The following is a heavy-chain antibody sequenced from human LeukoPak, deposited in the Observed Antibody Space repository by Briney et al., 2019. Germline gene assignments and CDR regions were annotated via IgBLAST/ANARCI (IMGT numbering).Heavy chain of an antibody. D-gene: IGHD4-17*01. CDR3: TRSTTMTTDTY. CDR1: GGSISSSSYY. V-gene: IGHV4-39*07. Sequence: SETLSLTCNVSGGSISSSSYYWGWIRQTPGKGLEWIGSMYYSGSTYYNPSLKSRVTISIDTSKNQFSLKLNSVTAADTAVYYCTRSTTMTTDTYWGQGTLVTVSS. J-gene: IGHJ4*02. CDR2: MYYSGST.